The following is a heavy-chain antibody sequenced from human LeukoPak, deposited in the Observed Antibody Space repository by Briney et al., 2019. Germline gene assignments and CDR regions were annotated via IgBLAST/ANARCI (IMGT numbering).Heavy chain of an antibody. V-gene: IGHV3-23*01. Sequence: GRSLRLSCAASGFTFSSYAMSWVRQAPGKGLEWVSGISGSGSSTYYADSVRGRFTISRDNSKNTLFLQMNSLRAEDTAVYYCAKTHSSGWYDYWGQGTLVTVSS. CDR3: AKTHSSGWYDY. D-gene: IGHD6-19*01. CDR2: ISGSGSST. CDR1: GFTFSSYA. J-gene: IGHJ4*02.